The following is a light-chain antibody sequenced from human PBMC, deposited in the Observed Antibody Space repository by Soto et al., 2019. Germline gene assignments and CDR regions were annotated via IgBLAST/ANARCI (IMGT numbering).Light chain of an antibody. V-gene: IGKV3-11*01. CDR3: QQRRNWPRT. J-gene: IGKJ4*01. Sequence: EIVLTQSPATLSLSPGERATLSCRASQSVSSYLAWYQQKPGQAPRLLMYEASNRATGTPARFSGSGSGTDFTLPISSLEPEDFAVYYCQQRRNWPRTFGGGTKVEMK. CDR1: QSVSSY. CDR2: EAS.